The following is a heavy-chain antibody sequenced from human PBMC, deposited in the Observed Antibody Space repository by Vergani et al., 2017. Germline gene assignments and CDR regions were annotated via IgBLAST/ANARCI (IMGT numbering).Heavy chain of an antibody. CDR1: GFTFSNAW. Sequence: EVQLVESGGGLVKPGGSLRLSCAASGFTFSNAWMSWVRQAPGKGLEWVSSISSSSSYIYYADSVKGRFTISRDNANNSLYLQMNSLRAEDTAVYYCARDVQWLPENYAFDIWGQGTMVTVSS. CDR2: ISSSSSYI. J-gene: IGHJ3*02. CDR3: ARDVQWLPENYAFDI. D-gene: IGHD6-19*01. V-gene: IGHV3-21*01.